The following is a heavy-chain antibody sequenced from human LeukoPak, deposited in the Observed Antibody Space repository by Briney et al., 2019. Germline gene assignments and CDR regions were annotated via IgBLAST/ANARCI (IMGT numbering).Heavy chain of an antibody. D-gene: IGHD6-19*01. V-gene: IGHV6-1*01. CDR2: TYYRSKWYN. J-gene: IGHJ4*02. Sequence: SQTLSLTCALSGDSVSSNSAAWNWIRQSPSRGLEWLGRTYYRSKWYNDYAVSVKSRITINPDTSKNQFSLQLNSVTPEDTAVYYCARDSDQAQWLVKFDYWSQGTLVTVSS. CDR3: ARDSDQAQWLVKFDY. CDR1: GDSVSSNSAA.